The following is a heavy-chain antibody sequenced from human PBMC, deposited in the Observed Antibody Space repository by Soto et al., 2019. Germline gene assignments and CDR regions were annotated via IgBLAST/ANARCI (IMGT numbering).Heavy chain of an antibody. CDR1: GASFGTYY. V-gene: IGHV4-59*01. CDR3: ARGGGGYRFDY. D-gene: IGHD1-26*01. CDR2: IFYSGHL. Sequence: QVQLQESGPGLVKPSETLSLTCAVSGASFGTYYWSWIRQPPGKGLEWIGYIFYSGHLKYNPSLKGRLTTSVDPSKTQISLRLTSVTAADTAVYYCARGGGGYRFDYWGQGTLVTVSA. J-gene: IGHJ4*02.